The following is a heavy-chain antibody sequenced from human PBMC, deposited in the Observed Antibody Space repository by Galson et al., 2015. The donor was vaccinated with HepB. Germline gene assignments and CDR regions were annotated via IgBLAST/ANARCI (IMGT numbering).Heavy chain of an antibody. D-gene: IGHD5-12*01. Sequence: QSGAEVKKPGESLRISCKASGFTFTNYVIHWVRQAPGQSLEWMGWINAANGDTKYSQKFQGRVTITRDTSASTAYMEVSSLTSEDTAVYYCARGFYSGYTSPRDYWGQGTLVTVSS. CDR1: GFTFTNYV. V-gene: IGHV1-3*01. CDR2: INAANGDT. J-gene: IGHJ4*02. CDR3: ARGFYSGYTSPRDY.